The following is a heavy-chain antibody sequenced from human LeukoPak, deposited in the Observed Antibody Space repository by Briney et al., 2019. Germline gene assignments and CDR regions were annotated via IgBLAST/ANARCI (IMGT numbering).Heavy chain of an antibody. V-gene: IGHV3-21*01. CDR2: VSTTGGST. Sequence: GGSLRLSCGASSFTFSSYVMSWVRQAPGKGLEWVSTVSTTGGSTYYADSVKGRFTISRDNAKNSLYLQMNSLRAEDTAVYYCARGRHSSSPGRKAFDIWGQGTMVTVSS. D-gene: IGHD6-13*01. J-gene: IGHJ3*02. CDR1: SFTFSSYV. CDR3: ARGRHSSSPGRKAFDI.